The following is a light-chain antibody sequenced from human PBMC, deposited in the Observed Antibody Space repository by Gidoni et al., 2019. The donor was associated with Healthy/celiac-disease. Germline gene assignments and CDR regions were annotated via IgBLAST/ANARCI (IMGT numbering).Light chain of an antibody. CDR3: QQYNSYSRT. J-gene: IGKJ1*01. V-gene: IGKV1-5*03. CDR2: KAS. Sequence: EIQMTQSPATLSASVGDRVTMTCRASQSLNRWLAWYQQKPGKAPKLLIHKASSLESGVPSSFSGSGSGTEFSLTISGLQPDDFATYYCQQYNSYSRTFGQGTTVEMK. CDR1: QSLNRW.